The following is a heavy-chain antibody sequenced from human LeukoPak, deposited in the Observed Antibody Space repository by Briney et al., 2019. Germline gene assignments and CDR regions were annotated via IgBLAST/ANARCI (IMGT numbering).Heavy chain of an antibody. CDR3: ARGYGGYYDWFDP. Sequence: SETLSLTCAVYGGSFSGYYWSWIRQPPGKGLEWIGEINHSGSTNYNPSLKSRVTISVDTSKNQFSLKLSSVTAADTAVYYCARGYGGYYDWFDPWGQGTLVTVSS. D-gene: IGHD4-17*01. CDR1: GGSFSGYY. CDR2: INHSGST. J-gene: IGHJ5*02. V-gene: IGHV4-34*01.